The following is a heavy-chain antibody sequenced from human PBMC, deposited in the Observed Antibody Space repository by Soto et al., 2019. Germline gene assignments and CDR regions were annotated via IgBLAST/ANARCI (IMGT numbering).Heavy chain of an antibody. J-gene: IGHJ6*02. V-gene: IGHV3-21*01. D-gene: IGHD2-21*01. CDR1: GFTFSYYS. CDR2: ISSSSSYI. Sequence: GGYLRLSCSASGFTFSYYSMNWVRQAPGKGLEWVSSISSSSSYIYYADSVKGRFTISRDNATNSLYLQMNSLRAEDTALLDCARDCYWCAERVSPDVMYGWGQRTTVTVS. CDR3: ARDCYWCAERVSPDVMYG.